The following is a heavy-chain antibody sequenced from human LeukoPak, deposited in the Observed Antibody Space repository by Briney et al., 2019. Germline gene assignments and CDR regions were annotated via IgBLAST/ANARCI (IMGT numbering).Heavy chain of an antibody. Sequence: SVKVSCKASGGTFSSYAISWVRQAPGQGLEWMGRIIPILGIANYAQKFQGRVTITADKSTSTTYMELSSLRSEDTAVYYCASGPAGYGKPFDYWGQGTLVTVSS. CDR1: GGTFSSYA. V-gene: IGHV1-69*04. CDR3: ASGPAGYGKPFDY. J-gene: IGHJ4*02. D-gene: IGHD5-12*01. CDR2: IIPILGIA.